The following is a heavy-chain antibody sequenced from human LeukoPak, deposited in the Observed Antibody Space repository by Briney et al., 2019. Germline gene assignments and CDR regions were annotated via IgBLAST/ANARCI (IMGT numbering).Heavy chain of an antibody. CDR1: GGPFSSYA. CDR2: IIPIFGTA. Sequence: GASVKASCKASGGPFSSYAISWVRQAPGQGLEWMGGIIPIFGTANYAQKFQGRVTITADESTSTAYMELSSLRSEDTAVYYCARGTVGGHYYDSSGYEPNDYWGQGTLVTVSS. J-gene: IGHJ4*02. V-gene: IGHV1-69*13. D-gene: IGHD3-22*01. CDR3: ARGTVGGHYYDSSGYEPNDY.